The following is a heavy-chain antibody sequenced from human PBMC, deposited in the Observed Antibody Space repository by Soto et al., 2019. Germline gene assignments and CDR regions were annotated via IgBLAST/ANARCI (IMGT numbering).Heavy chain of an antibody. D-gene: IGHD5-12*01. Sequence: GESLKISCKGSGYSFTSNWICWVRQMPGKGLEWMGIIYPADSDTRYSPSFQGQVTISADKSTSTAYLQWSSLKASDTAIYYCARPSGYSGAYWGQGTLVTVSS. CDR1: GYSFTSNW. V-gene: IGHV5-51*01. J-gene: IGHJ4*02. CDR2: IYPADSDT. CDR3: ARPSGYSGAY.